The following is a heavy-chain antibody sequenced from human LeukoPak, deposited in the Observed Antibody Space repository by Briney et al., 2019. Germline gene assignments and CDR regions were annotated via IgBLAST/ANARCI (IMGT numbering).Heavy chain of an antibody. D-gene: IGHD5-12*01. Sequence: GGSLRLSCAASGFIFSNYWMKWVRQAPGKRLEWVANIKHDEGEKYYVDSVKGRFTISRDNVKNSLNLQMDSLRAEDTAVYYCVRGLRGDVSGYSPLDHWGQGTLVTVSS. CDR1: GFIFSNYW. CDR2: IKHDEGEK. J-gene: IGHJ5*02. CDR3: VRGLRGDVSGYSPLDH. V-gene: IGHV3-7*01.